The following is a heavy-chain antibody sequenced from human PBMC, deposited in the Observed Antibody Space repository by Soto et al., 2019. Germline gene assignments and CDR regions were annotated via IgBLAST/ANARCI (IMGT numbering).Heavy chain of an antibody. CDR2: ISHSGST. J-gene: IGHJ4*02. Sequence: SETLSLTCAVYGGSFSDYYWSWIRQPPGKGLEWIGEISHSGSTNYNPSLKSRVTISVDTSKNQFSLKLSSVTAADTAVYYCARYYDSSGSEHGDFDYWGQGTLVTVSS. CDR1: GGSFSDYY. CDR3: ARYYDSSGSEHGDFDY. V-gene: IGHV4-34*01. D-gene: IGHD3-22*01.